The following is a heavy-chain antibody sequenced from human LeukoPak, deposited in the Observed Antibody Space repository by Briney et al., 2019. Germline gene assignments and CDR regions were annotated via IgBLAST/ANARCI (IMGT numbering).Heavy chain of an antibody. CDR2: ISGSGDNT. CDR3: AKRSGYTTGWFFDF. D-gene: IGHD6-19*01. J-gene: IGHJ4*02. V-gene: IGHV3-23*01. Sequence: GGSLRLSCAASGFTFSDYSMNWVRQAPGKGLEWVSSISGSGDNTYYAESVKGRFTISRDNSKNTLFLQMNSLRAEDTAVFYCAKRSGYTTGWFFDFWGQGTLVTVSS. CDR1: GFTFSDYS.